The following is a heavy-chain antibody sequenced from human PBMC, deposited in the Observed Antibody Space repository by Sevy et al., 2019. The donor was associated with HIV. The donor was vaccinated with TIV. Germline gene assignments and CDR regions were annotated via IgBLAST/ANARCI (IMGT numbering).Heavy chain of an antibody. D-gene: IGHD1-1*01. CDR2: IYYNGNS. Sequence: SETLSLTCTVSGGAITSLYWNWIRQPPGKGLEWIANIYYNGNSNYNPSLKSRVTLSLDTSKNQFSLRLSPVTAADTAMYYCAGENAWGRGYSWGQGTLVTVSS. V-gene: IGHV4-59*11. J-gene: IGHJ4*02. CDR1: GGAITSLY. CDR3: AGENAWGRGYS.